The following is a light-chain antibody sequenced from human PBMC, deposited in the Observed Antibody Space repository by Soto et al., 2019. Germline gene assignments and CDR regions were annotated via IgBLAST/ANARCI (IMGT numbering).Light chain of an antibody. CDR3: AAWDDRLNGVV. Sequence: QPVLTQPPSASGTPGQRVTISCSGSSSNIGTNTVHWYQQLPGTAPKLLIYSNDQRPSGVPDRFSGSKSGTSASLAISGLQSEDEADYYCAAWDDRLNGVVFGGGTQLTVL. V-gene: IGLV1-44*01. CDR1: SSNIGTNT. CDR2: SND. J-gene: IGLJ2*01.